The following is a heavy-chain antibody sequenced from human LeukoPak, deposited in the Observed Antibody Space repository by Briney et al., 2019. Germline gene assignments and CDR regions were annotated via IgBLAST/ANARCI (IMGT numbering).Heavy chain of an antibody. J-gene: IGHJ5*02. CDR1: GYTFINYY. Sequence: ASVKVSCKASGYTFINYYLHWVRQAPGQGLEWMGIINPSSGGTSYAQKFQGRVTMTRATSTSIVYMELSSLRPEDTAVYYCARDADFWSGNNWFDPWGQGTLVTVSS. CDR3: ARDADFWSGNNWFDP. CDR2: INPSSGGT. D-gene: IGHD3-3*01. V-gene: IGHV1-46*01.